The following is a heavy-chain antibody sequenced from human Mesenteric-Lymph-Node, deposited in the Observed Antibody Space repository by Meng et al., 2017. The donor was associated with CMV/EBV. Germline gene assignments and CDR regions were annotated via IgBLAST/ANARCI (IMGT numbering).Heavy chain of an antibody. V-gene: IGHV3-23*01. J-gene: IGHJ5*02. CDR3: ARDQYGSGTNWFDP. D-gene: IGHD3-10*01. CDR1: GFTFSSYA. Sequence: GGSLRLSCAASGFTFSSYAMSWVRQAPGKGLEWVSAISGSGGSTYYADSVKGRFTISRDNSRNTVYLLMNSLRAEDTAVYYCARDQYGSGTNWFDPWGQGTLVTVSS. CDR2: ISGSGGST.